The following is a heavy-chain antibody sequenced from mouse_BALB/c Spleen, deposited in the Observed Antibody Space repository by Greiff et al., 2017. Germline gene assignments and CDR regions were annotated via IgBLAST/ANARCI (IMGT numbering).Heavy chain of an antibody. CDR3: ALITTGYYAMDY. Sequence: VQLKESGPELVKPGASVKISCKASGYSFTGYFMNWVMQSHGKSLEWIGRINPYNGDTFYNQKFKGKATLTVDKSSSTAHMELRSLASEDSAVYYCALITTGYYAMDYWGQGTSVTVSS. CDR1: GYSFTGYF. CDR2: INPYNGDT. J-gene: IGHJ4*01. V-gene: IGHV1-20*02. D-gene: IGHD2-4*01.